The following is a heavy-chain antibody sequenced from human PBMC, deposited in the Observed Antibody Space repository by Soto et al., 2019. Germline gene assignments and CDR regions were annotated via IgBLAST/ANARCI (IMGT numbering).Heavy chain of an antibody. V-gene: IGHV4-59*01. CDR2: IYHSGTT. D-gene: IGHD3-10*01. CDR3: ARDRSGAGYYGMDV. CDR1: GGSISSDY. Sequence: QVHLQESGPGLVKPSETLSLTCSVSGGSISSDYWSWIRQPPGKGLEYMGYIYHSGTTNYNPSLKSRVTISVDPSKNQFSLRLSSVTAADTAVYYCARDRSGAGYYGMDVWGQGTTVTVSS. J-gene: IGHJ6*02.